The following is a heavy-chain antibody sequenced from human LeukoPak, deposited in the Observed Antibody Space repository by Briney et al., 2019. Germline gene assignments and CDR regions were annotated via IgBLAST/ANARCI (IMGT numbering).Heavy chain of an antibody. D-gene: IGHD2-8*01. CDR3: ARAPDCTDGVCYTFWFDP. V-gene: IGHV4-31*03. CDR1: GGSISSGGYY. Sequence: SETLSLTCTVSGGSISSGGYYWSWIRQHPGKGLEWIGYIYYSGSTYYNPSLKSRVTISVDTSKNQFSLKLSSVTAADTAVYYCARAPDCTDGVCYTFWFDPWGRGTLVTVSS. CDR2: IYYSGST. J-gene: IGHJ5*02.